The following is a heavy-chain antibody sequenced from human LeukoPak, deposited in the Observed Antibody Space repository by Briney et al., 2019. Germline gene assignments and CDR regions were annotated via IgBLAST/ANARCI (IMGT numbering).Heavy chain of an antibody. J-gene: IGHJ4*02. CDR1: GFTFSSYG. Sequence: PGGSLRLSCAASGFTFSSYGMHWVRQAPGKGLEWVAVISYDGSNKYYADSVKGRFTISRDNSKNTLYLQMNSLRAEDTAVYYCARDKRDTAMELDYWGQGTLVTVSS. V-gene: IGHV3-30*03. CDR3: ARDKRDTAMELDY. CDR2: ISYDGSNK. D-gene: IGHD5-18*01.